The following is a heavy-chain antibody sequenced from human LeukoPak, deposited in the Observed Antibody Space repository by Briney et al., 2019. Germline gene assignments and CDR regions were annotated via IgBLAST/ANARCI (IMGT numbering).Heavy chain of an antibody. J-gene: IGHJ6*03. CDR2: INPNSGGT. V-gene: IGHV1-2*02. Sequence: AASVKVSCKASGYTFTGYYMHWVRQAPGQGLEWMGWINPNSGGTNYAQKFQGRVTMTRDTSISTAYMELSRLKSDDTAVYYCARAAHYYYYLDVWGKGTTVTVS. CDR1: GYTFTGYY. CDR3: ARAAHYYYYLDV.